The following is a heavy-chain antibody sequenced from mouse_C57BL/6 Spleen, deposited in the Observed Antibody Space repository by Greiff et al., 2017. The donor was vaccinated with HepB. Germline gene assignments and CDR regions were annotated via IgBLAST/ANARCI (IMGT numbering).Heavy chain of an antibody. V-gene: IGHV14-4*01. CDR1: GFNIKDDY. CDR2: IDPENGDT. D-gene: IGHD2-5*01. CDR3: TTPAYYSNYGYFDV. J-gene: IGHJ1*03. Sequence: EVQRVESGAELVRPGASVKLSCTASGFNIKDDYMHWVKQRPEQGLEWIGWIDPENGDTEYASKFQGKATITADTSSNTAYLQLSSLTSEDTAVYYGTTPAYYSNYGYFDVWGTGTTVTVSS.